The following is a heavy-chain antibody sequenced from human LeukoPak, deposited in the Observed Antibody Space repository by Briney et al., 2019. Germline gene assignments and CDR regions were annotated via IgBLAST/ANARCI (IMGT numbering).Heavy chain of an antibody. D-gene: IGHD2-21*02. V-gene: IGHV3-23*01. Sequence: TGGSLRLSCVASGITFRNYAMSWVRQAPGKGLEWVSAISASGRSTYYADSVKGRFTVSRDNSKNTLYLQMNSLRTDDSAVYYCARDYCRDVSCSIRWFDPWGQGTLVTVSS. CDR2: ISASGRST. CDR1: GITFRNYA. CDR3: ARDYCRDVSCSIRWFDP. J-gene: IGHJ5*02.